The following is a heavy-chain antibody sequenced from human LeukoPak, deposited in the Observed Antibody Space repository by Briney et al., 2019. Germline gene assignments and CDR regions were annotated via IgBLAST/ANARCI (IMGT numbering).Heavy chain of an antibody. V-gene: IGHV3-21*01. CDR2: ISSSSSYI. D-gene: IGHD2-2*01. CDR1: GFTSSSYS. CDR3: ARVSVVPAAIAGGYYYYYMDV. Sequence: PGGSLRLSCAASGFTSSSYSMNWVRQAPGKGLEWVSSISSSSSYIYYADSVKGRFTISRDNAKNSLYLQMNSLRAEDTAVYYCARVSVVPAAIAGGYYYYYMDVWGKGTTVTVSS. J-gene: IGHJ6*03.